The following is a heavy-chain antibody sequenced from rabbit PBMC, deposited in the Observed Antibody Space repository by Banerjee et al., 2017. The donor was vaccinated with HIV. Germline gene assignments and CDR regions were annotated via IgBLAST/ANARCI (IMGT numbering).Heavy chain of an antibody. D-gene: IGHD8-1*01. CDR2: IYGGSSGIT. Sequence: QQQLEESGGGLVKPGGTLTLTCKASGIDFSSYYMCWVRQAPGKGLEWIACIYGGSSGITYYASWAKGRFTIPQTSSTTVTLQMTSLTAADTATYFCARDRYAGSSYVLTRLDIWGQGTLVTVS. J-gene: IGHJ3*01. CDR3: ARDRYAGSSYVLTRLDI. V-gene: IGHV1S45*01. CDR1: GIDFSSYY.